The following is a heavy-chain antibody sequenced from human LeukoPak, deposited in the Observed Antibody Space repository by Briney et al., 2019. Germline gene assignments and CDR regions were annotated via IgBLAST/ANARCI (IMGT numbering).Heavy chain of an antibody. J-gene: IGHJ4*02. Sequence: SVKVSCKASGGTFSSYAISWVRQAPGQGLEWMGGIIPIFGTANYAQKIQGRVTITADESTSTAYMELSSLRSEDTAVYYCARSEDIVVVPASYGGYYFDYWGQGTLVTVSS. V-gene: IGHV1-69*01. D-gene: IGHD2-2*01. CDR2: IIPIFGTA. CDR1: GGTFSSYA. CDR3: ARSEDIVVVPASYGGYYFDY.